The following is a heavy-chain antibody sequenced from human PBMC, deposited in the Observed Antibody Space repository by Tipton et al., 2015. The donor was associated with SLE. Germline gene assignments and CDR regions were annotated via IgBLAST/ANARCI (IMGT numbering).Heavy chain of an antibody. CDR2: ITNNGNT. CDR3: ARHDTNYGRNWFDP. J-gene: IGHJ5*02. CDR1: GGSISGINYY. D-gene: IGHD2-8*01. Sequence: TLSLTCTVSGGSISGINYYWDWIRQPPGKGPGWVGRITNNGNTYYITSLQRRVTMSVDTSKNHFSLKLSSVTAADTAVYYCARHDTNYGRNWFDPWGQGTLVTVSS. V-gene: IGHV4-39*01.